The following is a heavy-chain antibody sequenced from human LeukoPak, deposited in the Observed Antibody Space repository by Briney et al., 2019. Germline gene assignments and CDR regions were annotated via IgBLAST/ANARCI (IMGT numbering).Heavy chain of an antibody. Sequence: PSGTLSLTCAVSGGSISSSNWWSWVRQPPGKGLEWIGEINHSGSTNYNPSLKSRVTISVDSSKNQFSLKLSSVTAADTAVYYCARDSNWFDPWGQGTLVTVSS. V-gene: IGHV4-4*02. J-gene: IGHJ5*02. CDR3: ARDSNWFDP. CDR2: INHSGST. CDR1: GGSISSSNW.